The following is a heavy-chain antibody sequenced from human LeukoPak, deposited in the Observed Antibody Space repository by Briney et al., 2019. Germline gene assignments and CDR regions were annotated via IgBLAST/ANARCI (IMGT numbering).Heavy chain of an antibody. CDR2: IYPSDSDT. D-gene: IGHD3-3*01. J-gene: IGHJ4*02. CDR1: GYSFANYW. CDR3: ARRSGNYPTYYFDY. Sequence: GESLKISCKGSGYSFANYWIGWVRQMLGKGLEWMGIIYPSDSDTRYSPSFQDQVTISVDKSISTAYLQWSSLKASDTAMYYCARRSGNYPTYYFDYWGQGALVTVSS. V-gene: IGHV5-51*01.